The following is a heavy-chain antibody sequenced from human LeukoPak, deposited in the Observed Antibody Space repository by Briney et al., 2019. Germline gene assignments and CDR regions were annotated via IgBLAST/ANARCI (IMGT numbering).Heavy chain of an antibody. Sequence: ASVKVSCKASGYTFTSYGISWVRQAPGQGLEWMGWISAYNGNTNYAQKLQGRVTMTTDTSTSTAYMELRSLRSEDTAVYYCARVTNQLFPFDYWGQGTLVTVSS. J-gene: IGHJ4*02. CDR3: ARVTNQLFPFDY. CDR2: ISAYNGNT. V-gene: IGHV1-18*01. D-gene: IGHD2-2*01. CDR1: GYTFTSYG.